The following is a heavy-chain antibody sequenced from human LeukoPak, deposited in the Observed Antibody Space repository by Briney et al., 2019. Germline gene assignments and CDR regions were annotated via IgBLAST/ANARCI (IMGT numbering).Heavy chain of an antibody. Sequence: GGSLRLSCAASGFTFSSYGMRWVRQAPGKGLEWVAFIRYDGSNKYYADSVKGRFTISRDNSKNTLYLQMNSLRAEDTAVYYCAKDFARSSGWYYFDYWGQGTLVTVSS. CDR3: AKDFARSSGWYYFDY. CDR1: GFTFSSYG. J-gene: IGHJ4*02. CDR2: IRYDGSNK. D-gene: IGHD6-19*01. V-gene: IGHV3-30*02.